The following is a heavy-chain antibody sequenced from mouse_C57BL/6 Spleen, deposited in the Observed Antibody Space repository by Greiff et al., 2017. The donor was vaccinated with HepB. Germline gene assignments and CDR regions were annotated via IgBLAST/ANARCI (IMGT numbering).Heavy chain of an antibody. Sequence: EVKLVESGGGLVKPGGSLKLSCAASGFTFSDYGMHWVRQAPEKGLEWVAYISSGSSTIYYADTVKGRFTISRDNAKNTLFLQMTSLRSEDTAMYYCARDGSSPYWYVDVWGTGTTVTVSS. D-gene: IGHD1-1*01. V-gene: IGHV5-17*01. J-gene: IGHJ1*03. CDR3: ARDGSSPYWYVDV. CDR2: ISSGSSTI. CDR1: GFTFSDYG.